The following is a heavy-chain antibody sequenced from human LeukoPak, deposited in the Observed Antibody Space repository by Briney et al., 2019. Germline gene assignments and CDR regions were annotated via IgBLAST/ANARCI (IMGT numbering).Heavy chain of an antibody. CDR2: IRSKDNSYST. CDR1: GFTFSGST. V-gene: IGHV3-73*01. J-gene: IGHJ4*02. Sequence: PGGSLRLSCAASGFTFSGSTIHWVRQASGRGLEWVGRIRSKDNSYSTAYAASVRGRFTFSRDESKNTAYLQMNSLKTEDTAVYYCTRLWGSTWYGPQDYWGQGTLVTVSS. CDR3: TRLWGSTWYGPQDY. D-gene: IGHD6-13*01.